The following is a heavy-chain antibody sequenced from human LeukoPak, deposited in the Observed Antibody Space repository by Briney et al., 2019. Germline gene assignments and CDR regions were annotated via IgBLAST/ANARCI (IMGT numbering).Heavy chain of an antibody. CDR1: GGTFSSYA. CDR3: ARDPCGGDCYNAFDY. J-gene: IGHJ4*02. Sequence: SVKGSCKASGGTFSSYAISWVRQAPGQGLEWMGRIIPVLGIANYAQKFQGRVTITADKSTSTAYMELSSLRSEDMAVYYCARDPCGGDCYNAFDYWGQGTLVTVSS. V-gene: IGHV1-69*04. D-gene: IGHD2-21*02. CDR2: IIPVLGIA.